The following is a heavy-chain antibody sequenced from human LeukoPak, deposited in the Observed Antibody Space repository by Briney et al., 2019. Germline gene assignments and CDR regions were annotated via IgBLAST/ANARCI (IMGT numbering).Heavy chain of an antibody. CDR3: TAMDSY. CDR1: GFTLSSYD. CDR2: ISYDGSNK. D-gene: IGHD5-18*01. J-gene: IGHJ4*02. Sequence: GGSLRLSCAASGFTLSSYDMHWVRQAPGKGLEWVAVISYDGSNKYYADSVKGRFTISRDNSMNTLYLQMNSLRAEDTAVYYCTAMDSYWGQGTLVTVSS. V-gene: IGHV3-30*03.